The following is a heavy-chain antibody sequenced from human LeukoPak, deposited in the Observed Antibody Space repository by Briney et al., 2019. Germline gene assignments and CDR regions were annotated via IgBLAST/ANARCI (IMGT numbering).Heavy chain of an antibody. V-gene: IGHV3-15*01. D-gene: IGHD6-13*01. CDR3: TTSSSVIAAAAALDY. Sequence: KTDGGTTDYAAPVKGRFTISRDDSKNTLYLQMNSLKTEDTAVYYCTTSSSVIAAAAALDYWGQGTLVTVSS. J-gene: IGHJ4*02. CDR2: KTDGGTT.